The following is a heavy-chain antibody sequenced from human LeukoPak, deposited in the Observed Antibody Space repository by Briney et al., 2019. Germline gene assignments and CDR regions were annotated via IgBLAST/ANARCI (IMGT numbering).Heavy chain of an antibody. D-gene: IGHD1-26*01. V-gene: IGHV3-7*01. Sequence: PGGSLRLSCAASGFTFSSYWMSWVRQAPGKGLEWVANIKQDGSEKYYVDSMKGRFTISRDNAKNSLYLQMNSLRAEDTAVYYCARGSSTRWELLYDAFDIWGQGTMVTVSS. J-gene: IGHJ3*02. CDR3: ARGSSTRWELLYDAFDI. CDR2: IKQDGSEK. CDR1: GFTFSSYW.